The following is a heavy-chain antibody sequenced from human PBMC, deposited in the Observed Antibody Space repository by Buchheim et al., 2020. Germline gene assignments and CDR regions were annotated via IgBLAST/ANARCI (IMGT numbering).Heavy chain of an antibody. D-gene: IGHD6-25*01. Sequence: EVQLLESGGGLVQPGGSLRLSCAASGFTFSSYAMSWVRQAPGKGLEWVSAISGSGGSTYYADSVKGRFTISRDNYKNTLYLQMNSLRAEDTAVYYCAKPPMRPGRLLAWYFDLWGRGTL. CDR2: ISGSGGST. CDR1: GFTFSSYA. V-gene: IGHV3-23*01. J-gene: IGHJ2*01. CDR3: AKPPMRPGRLLAWYFDL.